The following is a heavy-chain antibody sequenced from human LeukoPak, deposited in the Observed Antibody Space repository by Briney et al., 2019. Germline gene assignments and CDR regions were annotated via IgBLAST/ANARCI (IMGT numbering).Heavy chain of an antibody. CDR2: ISSSGSTI. CDR3: ARVYDFWSGYFTAYYYYGMDV. D-gene: IGHD3-3*01. J-gene: IGHJ6*02. Sequence: GGSLRLSCAASGFTFSDYYMSWIRQAPGKGLEWVSYISSSGSTIYYADSVKGRFTISRDNAKNSLYLQMNSLRAEDTAVYYCARVYDFWSGYFTAYYYYGMDVWGQGTTVTVSS. CDR1: GFTFSDYY. V-gene: IGHV3-11*01.